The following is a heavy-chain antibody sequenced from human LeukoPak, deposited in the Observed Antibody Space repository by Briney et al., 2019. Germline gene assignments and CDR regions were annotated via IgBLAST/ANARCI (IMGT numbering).Heavy chain of an antibody. CDR3: ASLGTLVAVADTTWFDP. CDR1: GFTFSSYG. CDR2: ISYDGSNK. D-gene: IGHD6-19*01. Sequence: PGGSLRLSCAASGFTFSSYGMHWVRQAPGKGLEWVAVISYDGSNKYYADSVKGRFTISRDNSKNTLYLQMNSLRAEDTAVYYCASLGTLVAVADTTWFDPWGQGTLVTVSS. V-gene: IGHV3-30*03. J-gene: IGHJ5*02.